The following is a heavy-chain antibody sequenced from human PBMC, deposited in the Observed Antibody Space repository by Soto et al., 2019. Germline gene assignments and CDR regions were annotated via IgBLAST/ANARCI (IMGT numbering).Heavy chain of an antibody. CDR3: ARDSEGSSWSGRWRAPPKSYFDY. V-gene: IGHV1-18*01. Sequence: QVQLVQSGAEVKKPGASVKVSCKASGYTFTSYGISWGRQAPGQGLEWMGWISAYNGNTNYAQKLQGRVTMTTDTSTSTAYMELRSLRSDDTAVYYCARDSEGSSWSGRWRAPPKSYFDYWGQGTLVTVSS. J-gene: IGHJ4*02. D-gene: IGHD6-13*01. CDR2: ISAYNGNT. CDR1: GYTFTSYG.